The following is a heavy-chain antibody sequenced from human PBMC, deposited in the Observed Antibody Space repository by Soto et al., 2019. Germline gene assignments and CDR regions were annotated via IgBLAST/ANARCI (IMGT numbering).Heavy chain of an antibody. D-gene: IGHD1-26*01. J-gene: IGHJ6*02. Sequence: SEPWSLTCAVYGGSFRGYYWSWIRQPPGKVLELIGEINHSGSTNYNPSLKSRVTISVDTYKNKFSLKLSSVTAADTAVYYCARGGSRMGVYYYCYGMDVWGQGATVT. CDR2: INHSGST. CDR1: GGSFRGYY. V-gene: IGHV4-34*01. CDR3: ARGGSRMGVYYYCYGMDV.